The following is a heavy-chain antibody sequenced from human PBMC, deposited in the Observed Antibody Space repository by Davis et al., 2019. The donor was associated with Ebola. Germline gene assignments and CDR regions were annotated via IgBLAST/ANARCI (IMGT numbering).Heavy chain of an antibody. Sequence: PSVKFSCKASAGTFSSYAISWVRQSPGQGLEWMGRIIPILGIANYAQKFQGRVTITADKSTSTAYMELSSLRSEDTAVYYCARDLSSSWYRYWGQGTLVTVSS. CDR3: ARDLSSSWYRY. J-gene: IGHJ4*02. V-gene: IGHV1-69*04. D-gene: IGHD6-13*01. CDR2: IIPILGIA. CDR1: AGTFSSYA.